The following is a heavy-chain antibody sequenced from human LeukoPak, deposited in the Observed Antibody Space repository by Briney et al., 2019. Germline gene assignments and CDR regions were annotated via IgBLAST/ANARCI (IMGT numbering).Heavy chain of an antibody. J-gene: IGHJ4*02. D-gene: IGHD3-10*01. CDR2: ISGSGGST. Sequence: PGGSLRLSCAASGFTFSSYAMSWVRQAPGKGLEWVSAISGSGGSTYYADSVKGRFTISRDNSKNTLYPQMNSLRAEDTAVYYCAKGPYGWDTTDYWGQGTLVTVSS. CDR3: AKGPYGWDTTDY. V-gene: IGHV3-23*01. CDR1: GFTFSSYA.